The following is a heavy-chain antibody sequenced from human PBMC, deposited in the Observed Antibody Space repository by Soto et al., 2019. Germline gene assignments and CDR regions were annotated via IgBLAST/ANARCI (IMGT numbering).Heavy chain of an antibody. V-gene: IGHV1-18*01. Sequence: VASVKVSCKASGYTLTSYGISWVRQAPGQGLEWMGWISAYNGNTNYAQKLQGRVTMTTDTSTSTAYMELRSLRSDDTAVYYCARDPDERGYSYGYQGYWGQGTLVTVSS. D-gene: IGHD5-18*01. CDR3: ARDPDERGYSYGYQGY. CDR1: GYTLTSYG. J-gene: IGHJ4*02. CDR2: ISAYNGNT.